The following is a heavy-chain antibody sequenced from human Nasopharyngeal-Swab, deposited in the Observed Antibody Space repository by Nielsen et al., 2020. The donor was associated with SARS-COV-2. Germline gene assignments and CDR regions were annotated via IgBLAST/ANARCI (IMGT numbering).Heavy chain of an antibody. CDR2: IDSDGRDI. Sequence: GESLKISCVTSGFTFSSCWMQWVRQAPEKGLEWVSRIDSDGRDITYADSVKGRFTISRDNAKNTLFLQMNSLRADDTAVYYCARSGYYRYDYWGQGSLVTVSS. CDR1: GFTFSSCW. J-gene: IGHJ4*02. D-gene: IGHD3-22*01. V-gene: IGHV3-74*01. CDR3: ARSGYYRYDY.